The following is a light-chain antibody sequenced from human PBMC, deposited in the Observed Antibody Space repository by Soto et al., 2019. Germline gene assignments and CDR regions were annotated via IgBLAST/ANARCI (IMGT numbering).Light chain of an antibody. Sequence: EIFLTQSPDTLSLSPGERATLSCRATQSVTNYIAWYQQRPGPAPRLLIYDASNRASGVPAKFSGSGSGTDFTLTISDLEPADFGLYYCQQRLNWPPNFGQGTKVEIK. CDR2: DAS. J-gene: IGKJ1*01. CDR3: QQRLNWPPN. CDR1: QSVTNY. V-gene: IGKV3-11*01.